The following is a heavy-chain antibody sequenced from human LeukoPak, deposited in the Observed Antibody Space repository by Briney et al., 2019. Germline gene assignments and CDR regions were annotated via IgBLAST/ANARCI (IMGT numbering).Heavy chain of an antibody. CDR2: IYYSGST. J-gene: IGHJ4*02. CDR1: GGSINSDY. D-gene: IGHD2-15*01. CDR3: ARPDCSGGSCYFRV. Sequence: SETLSLTRTVSGGSINSDYWSWLRQPPGKGLEWIGYIYYSGSTNYNPSLKSRVTISVDTSKNQFSLKLSSVTAADTAVYYCARPDCSGGSCYFRVWGQGTLVTVSS. V-gene: IGHV4-59*08.